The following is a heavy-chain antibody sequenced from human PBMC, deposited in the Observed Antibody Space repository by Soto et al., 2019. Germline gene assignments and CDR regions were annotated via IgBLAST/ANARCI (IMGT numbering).Heavy chain of an antibody. D-gene: IGHD6-13*01. Sequence: PSETLSLTCGVYGGSFSGYMWTWIRQSPGKGLQWIGQINHSGSSYYNPSLKSRVTISLLSSTDRFSLELSSVTVADTAVYYCARRSSSWYFDYWGQGTLVTVSS. V-gene: IGHV4-34*01. CDR1: GGSFSGYM. J-gene: IGHJ4*02. CDR3: ARRSSSWYFDY. CDR2: INHSGSS.